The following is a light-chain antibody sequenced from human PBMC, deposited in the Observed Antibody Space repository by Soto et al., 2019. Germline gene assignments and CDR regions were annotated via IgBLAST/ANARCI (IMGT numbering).Light chain of an antibody. V-gene: IGKV1-33*01. CDR3: QQYEELPYT. J-gene: IGKJ2*01. CDR1: QVIRNY. Sequence: DIKMTQSASSLSASVGDRVTITCQASQVIRNYLNWYRQKPGKAPELLIYDISTLEIGVPSRFGGSGSGADFTFTITGLQPGDIGTYFCQQYEELPYTFGQGTKLEI. CDR2: DIS.